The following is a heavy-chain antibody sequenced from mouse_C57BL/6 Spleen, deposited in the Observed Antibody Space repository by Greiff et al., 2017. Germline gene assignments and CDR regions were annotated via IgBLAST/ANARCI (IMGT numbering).Heavy chain of an antibody. CDR2: ISYSGST. Sequence: EVQRVESGPGMVKPSQSLSLTCTVTGYSITSGYDWHWIRHFPGNKLEWMGYISYSGSTNYNPSLKSRISITHDTSKNHFFLKLNSVTTEDTATYYCAREDYGSSWFAYWGQGTLVTVSA. D-gene: IGHD1-1*01. V-gene: IGHV3-1*01. CDR3: AREDYGSSWFAY. CDR1: GYSITSGYD. J-gene: IGHJ3*01.